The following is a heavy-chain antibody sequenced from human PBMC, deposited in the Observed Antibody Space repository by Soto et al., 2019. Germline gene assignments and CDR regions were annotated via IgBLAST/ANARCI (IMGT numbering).Heavy chain of an antibody. J-gene: IGHJ5*02. Sequence: QVQLVQSGAEVKKPGSSVKVSCKASGGTFSSYAISWVRQAPGQGLEWMGGIIPIFGTANYAQKFQGRVTNTADESTSTAYMELSSLRSEDTAVYYCARDLVGATSIENWFDPWGQGTLVTVSS. V-gene: IGHV1-69*12. D-gene: IGHD1-26*01. CDR3: ARDLVGATSIENWFDP. CDR2: IIPIFGTA. CDR1: GGTFSSYA.